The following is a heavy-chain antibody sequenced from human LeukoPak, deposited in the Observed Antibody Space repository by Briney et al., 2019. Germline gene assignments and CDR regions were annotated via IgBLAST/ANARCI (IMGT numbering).Heavy chain of an antibody. CDR2: INHSGST. D-gene: IGHD3-22*01. Sequence: SETLSLTRAVYGGSFSGYYWSWIRQPPGKGLEWIGEINHSGSTNYNPSLKSRVTISVDTSKNQFSLKLSSVTAADTAVYYCARGRYDSSGCYYRVYFDYWGQGTLVTVSS. J-gene: IGHJ4*02. V-gene: IGHV4-34*01. CDR1: GGSFSGYY. CDR3: ARGRYDSSGCYYRVYFDY.